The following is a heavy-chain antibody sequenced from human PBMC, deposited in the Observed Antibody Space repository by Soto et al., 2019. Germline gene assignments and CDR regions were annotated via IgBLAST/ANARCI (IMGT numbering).Heavy chain of an antibody. CDR1: GGSISSSSYY. V-gene: IGHV4-39*01. Sequence: SETLSLTCTVSGGSISSSSYYWGWIRQPPGKGLEWIGSIYYSGSTYYNPSLKSRVTISVDTSKNQFSLKLSSVTAADTAVYYCVSLGRYGSGSYYRYYFDYWGQGTLVTVSS. D-gene: IGHD3-10*01. J-gene: IGHJ4*02. CDR3: VSLGRYGSGSYYRYYFDY. CDR2: IYYSGST.